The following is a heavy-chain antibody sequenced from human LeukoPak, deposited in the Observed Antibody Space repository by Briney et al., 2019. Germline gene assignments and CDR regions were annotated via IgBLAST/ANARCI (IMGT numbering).Heavy chain of an antibody. CDR3: ARRSMVRGVIMHRNWFDP. CDR1: GYTFTSYY. CDR2: INPNSGGT. V-gene: IGHV1-2*02. D-gene: IGHD3-10*01. J-gene: IGHJ5*02. Sequence: ASVKVSCKASGYTFTSYYMHWVRQAPGQGLEWMGWINPNSGGTNYAQKFQGRVTMTRDTSISTAYMELSRLRSDDTAVYYCARRSMVRGVIMHRNWFDPWGQGTLVTVSS.